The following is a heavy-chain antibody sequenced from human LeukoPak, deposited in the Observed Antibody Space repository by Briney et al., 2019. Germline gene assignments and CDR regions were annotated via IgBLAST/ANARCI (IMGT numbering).Heavy chain of an antibody. V-gene: IGHV3-7*01. J-gene: IGHJ4*02. Sequence: GGSLRLSCAASGFTFSNYWMTWVRQAPGKGLEWVANIKQDGSEKYYVDSVKGRFTISRDNAKNSLYLQMNSLRAEDTAMYYCARDLHYNWHDGSHCGYWGQGTLVTVSS. D-gene: IGHD1-20*01. CDR2: IKQDGSEK. CDR3: ARDLHYNWHDGSHCGY. CDR1: GFTFSNYW.